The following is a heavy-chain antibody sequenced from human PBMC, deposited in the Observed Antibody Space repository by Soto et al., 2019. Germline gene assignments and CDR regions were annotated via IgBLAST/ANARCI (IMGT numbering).Heavy chain of an antibody. J-gene: IGHJ3*02. CDR1: GYPVTAYY. Sequence: QLHLVQSGAVVKKPGASVTVSCSASGYPVTAYYMHWVRQAPGRGLEWMGGINPATGAAKYTQTFQGRVTMTRETATSTVFMELGGLTSEDAAFFYWAEGGGVGVAGSAAFDMWGQGTLVTVSS. CDR3: AEGGGVGVAGSAAFDM. CDR2: INPATGAA. V-gene: IGHV1-2*02. D-gene: IGHD3-3*01.